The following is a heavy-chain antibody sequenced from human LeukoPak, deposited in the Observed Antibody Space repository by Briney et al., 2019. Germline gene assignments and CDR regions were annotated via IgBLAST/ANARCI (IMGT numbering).Heavy chain of an antibody. CDR2: FYYSGST. CDR1: GGSISSYY. J-gene: IGHJ3*02. Sequence: SETLSLTCTVSGGSISSYYWSWIRQPPGKGLEWIGYFYYSGSTSYNPSLKSRVTISVATSKNQFSLKLSSVTAADTAVYYCAKGAIRSCAFDIWGQGTRVTVSS. V-gene: IGHV4-59*01. CDR3: AKGAIRSCAFDI. D-gene: IGHD2-21*01.